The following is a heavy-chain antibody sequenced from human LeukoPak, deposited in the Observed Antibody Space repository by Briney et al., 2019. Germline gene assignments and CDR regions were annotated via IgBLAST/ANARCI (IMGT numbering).Heavy chain of an antibody. J-gene: IGHJ4*02. CDR2: TYYSGNT. V-gene: IGHV4-61*08. CDR3: TRGRAYYDSTGYYY. D-gene: IGHD3-22*01. CDR1: GGSISSGDYY. Sequence: SQTLSLTCTVSGGSISSGDYYWTWIRQSPGKGLEWIGHTYYSGNTNYNPSLKSRVTISIDTSKNQFSLKLSSVTAADTAVYYCTRGRAYYDSTGYYYWGRGILVTVSS.